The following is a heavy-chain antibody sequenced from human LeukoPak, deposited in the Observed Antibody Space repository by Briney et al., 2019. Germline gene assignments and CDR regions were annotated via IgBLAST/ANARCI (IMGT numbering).Heavy chain of an antibody. CDR1: GYTFTSYG. J-gene: IGHJ4*02. D-gene: IGHD5-12*01. CDR3: ARVDSGPIDY. CDR2: ISAYNGNT. V-gene: IGHV1-18*01. Sequence: ASVKVSCKASGYTFTSYGISWVRQAPGQGLEWMGWISAYNGNTNYAQKLQGRVTITRNTSISTAYMELSSLRSEDTAVYYCARVDSGPIDYWGQGTLVTVSS.